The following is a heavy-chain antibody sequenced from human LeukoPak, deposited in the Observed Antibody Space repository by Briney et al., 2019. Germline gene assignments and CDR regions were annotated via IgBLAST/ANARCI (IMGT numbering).Heavy chain of an antibody. CDR2: IRQDGDTK. V-gene: IGHV3-7*03. CDR3: ARSLPYGTTWYGRSDF. D-gene: IGHD6-13*01. J-gene: IGHJ4*02. Sequence: GGSLRLSCAASGFTVSSNYMSWVRQAPGKGLEWVANIRQDGDTKYYVDSVKGRFTISRDNAMNSLYLQMNSLRAEDTAIYYCARSLPYGTTWYGRSDFWGQGTLVTVSS. CDR1: GFTVSSNY.